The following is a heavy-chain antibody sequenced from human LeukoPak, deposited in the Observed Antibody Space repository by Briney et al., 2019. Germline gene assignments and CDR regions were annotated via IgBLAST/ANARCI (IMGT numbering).Heavy chain of an antibody. CDR1: GFTFSSYS. V-gene: IGHV3-48*01. CDR3: ARDPSGYYDSSGYDY. CDR2: ISSSSSTI. J-gene: IGHJ4*02. D-gene: IGHD3-22*01. Sequence: PGGSLRLSCAASGFTFSSYSMNWVRQAPGKGLEWVSYISSSSSTIYYADSVKGRFTISRDNAKNSLYLQMNSLRAEDTAVYYCARDPSGYYDSSGYDYWGQGTLVTVSS.